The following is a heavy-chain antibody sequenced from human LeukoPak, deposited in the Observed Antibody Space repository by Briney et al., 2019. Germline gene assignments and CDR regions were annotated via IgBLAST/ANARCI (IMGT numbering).Heavy chain of an antibody. V-gene: IGHV4-39*01. D-gene: IGHD3-22*01. CDR1: GGSISSYY. CDR3: ARHRDRVDAFDI. J-gene: IGHJ3*02. CDR2: IYYSGST. Sequence: SETLSLTCTVSGGSISSYYWGWIRQPPGKGLEWIGSIYYSGSTYYNPSLKSRVTISVDTSKNQFSLKLSSVTAADTAVYYCARHRDRVDAFDIWGQGTMVTVSS.